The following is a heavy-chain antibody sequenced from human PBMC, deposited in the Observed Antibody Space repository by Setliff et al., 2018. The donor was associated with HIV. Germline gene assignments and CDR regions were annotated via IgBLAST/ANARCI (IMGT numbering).Heavy chain of an antibody. CDR1: GGSISTTSYY. Sequence: LSLTCTVSGGSISTTSYYWGWIRQPPGKGLEWIGSIYYSGSSYYNPSPKSRVSISVDTSNKQFSLKVSSVTAADTAVYYCARHRGRATPFDYWGQGTLVTVSS. D-gene: IGHD3-16*01. J-gene: IGHJ4*02. CDR2: IYYSGSS. V-gene: IGHV4-39*01. CDR3: ARHRGRATPFDY.